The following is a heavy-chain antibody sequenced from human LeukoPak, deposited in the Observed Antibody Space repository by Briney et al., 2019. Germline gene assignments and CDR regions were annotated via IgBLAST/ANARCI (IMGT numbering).Heavy chain of an antibody. Sequence: SVKVSCKASGGTFSSYAISWVRQAPGQGLEWMGRIIPILGIANYAQKFQGRVTITADKSTSTAYMELSSLRSEDTAVYYCARGGYYDSSGDADAFDIWGQGTMVTVSS. CDR3: ARGGYYDSSGDADAFDI. D-gene: IGHD3-22*01. CDR2: IIPILGIA. V-gene: IGHV1-69*04. J-gene: IGHJ3*02. CDR1: GGTFSSYA.